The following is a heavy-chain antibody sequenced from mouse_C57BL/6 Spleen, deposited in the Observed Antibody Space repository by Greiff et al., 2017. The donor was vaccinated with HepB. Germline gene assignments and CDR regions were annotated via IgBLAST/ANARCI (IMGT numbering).Heavy chain of an antibody. CDR1: GFTFSSYA. CDR3: ARGGTAQARYAMDY. D-gene: IGHD3-2*02. CDR2: ISDGGSYT. V-gene: IGHV5-4*03. J-gene: IGHJ4*01. Sequence: EVKLVESGGGLVKPGGSLKLSCAASGFTFSSYAMSWVRQTPEKRLEWVATISDGGSYTYYPDNVKGRFTISRDNAKNNLYLQMSHLKSEDTAMYYCARGGTAQARYAMDYWGQGTSVTVSS.